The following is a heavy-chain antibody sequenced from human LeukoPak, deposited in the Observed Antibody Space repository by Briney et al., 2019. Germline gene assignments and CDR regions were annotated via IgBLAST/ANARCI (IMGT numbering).Heavy chain of an antibody. CDR2: IYDSGTT. Sequence: SETLSLTCTVSAGSISSYYWSWIRQPPGKGLDGIGYIYDSGTTNYNRSLKSLFTTSIDTTKDEFSLKLRSVTAADTAVYYCARHWGYADFDIWGQGTMVTVSS. D-gene: IGHD2-15*01. CDR1: AGSISSYY. V-gene: IGHV4-59*08. J-gene: IGHJ3*02. CDR3: ARHWGYADFDI.